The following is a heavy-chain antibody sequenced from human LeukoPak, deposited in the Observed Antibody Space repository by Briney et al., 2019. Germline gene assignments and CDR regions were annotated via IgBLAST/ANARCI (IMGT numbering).Heavy chain of an antibody. D-gene: IGHD4-23*01. J-gene: IGHJ4*02. V-gene: IGHV3-7*01. CDR3: ARVSWHDCGGNWELDY. Sequence: GGSLRLSCAASGFTFSSYWMSWVRQAPGKGLEWVANIKQDGSEKYYVDSVKGRFTISRDNAKNSLYLQMNSLRAEDTAVYYCARVSWHDCGGNWELDYWGQGTLVTVSS. CDR1: GFTFSSYW. CDR2: IKQDGSEK.